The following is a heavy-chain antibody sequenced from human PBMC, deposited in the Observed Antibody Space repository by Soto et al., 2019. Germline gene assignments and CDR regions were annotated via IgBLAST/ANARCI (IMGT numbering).Heavy chain of an antibody. CDR3: ARESRGGNVDY. D-gene: IGHD5-12*01. CDR1: GGSISSYY. CDR2: IYYSGST. V-gene: IGHV4-59*01. Sequence: SETLSLTCTVSGGSISSYYWSWIRQPPGKGLEWIGYIYYSGSTNYNPSLKSRVTISVDTSKNQFSLKLSSVTAADTAVYYCARESRGGNVDYWGQGTLVTVS. J-gene: IGHJ4*02.